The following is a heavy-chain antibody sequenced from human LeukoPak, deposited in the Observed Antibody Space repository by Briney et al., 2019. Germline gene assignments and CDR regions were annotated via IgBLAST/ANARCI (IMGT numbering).Heavy chain of an antibody. J-gene: IGHJ4*02. CDR2: INHSGST. CDR1: GGSFSGYY. CDR3: ARVSATVTPFLDY. V-gene: IGHV4-34*01. Sequence: PLETLSLTCAVYGGSFSGYYWSWIRQPPGKGLEWIGEINHSGSTNYNPSLKSRVTISVDTSKNQFSLKLSSVTAADTAVYYCARVSATVTPFLDYWGQGTLVTVSS. D-gene: IGHD4-17*01.